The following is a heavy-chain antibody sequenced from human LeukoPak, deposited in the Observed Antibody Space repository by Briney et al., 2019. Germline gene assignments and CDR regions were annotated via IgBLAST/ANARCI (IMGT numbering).Heavy chain of an antibody. V-gene: IGHV3-30*18. Sequence: PGRSLRLSCAASGFTFSSYGMHWVRQVPGKGLEWVAVISYDAINKYYADSVKGRFTISRDNSKNTLYLQMNSLRAEDTAVYFCAKDPRIAAAYYFDYWGQGTLVTVSS. CDR1: GFTFSSYG. J-gene: IGHJ4*02. CDR3: AKDPRIAAAYYFDY. CDR2: ISYDAINK. D-gene: IGHD6-6*01.